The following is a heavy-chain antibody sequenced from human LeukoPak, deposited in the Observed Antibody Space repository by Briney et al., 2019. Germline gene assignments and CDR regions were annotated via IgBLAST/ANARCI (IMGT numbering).Heavy chain of an antibody. CDR3: ASSQIGVRGVILFDY. CDR1: GGSISSYY. D-gene: IGHD3-10*01. J-gene: IGHJ4*02. CDR2: IYYSGST. Sequence: SETLSLTCTVSGGSISSYYWSWIRQPPGKGLEWIGYIYYSGSTSYNPSLKSRVTISVDTSKNQFSLKLSSVTAADTAVYYCASSQIGVRGVILFDYWGQGTLVTVSS. V-gene: IGHV4-59*01.